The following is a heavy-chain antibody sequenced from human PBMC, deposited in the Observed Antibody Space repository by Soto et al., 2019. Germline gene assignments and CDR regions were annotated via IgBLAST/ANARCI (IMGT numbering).Heavy chain of an antibody. D-gene: IGHD3-3*01. Sequence: GGSLRLSCAASGFTFSSYAMSWVRQAPGKGLEWVSAISGSGGSTYYADSVKGRFTISRDNSKNTLYLQMNSLRAEDTAVYYCAKTSYDFWSNYYYYGMDVWGQGTTVTVSS. CDR1: GFTFSSYA. CDR3: AKTSYDFWSNYYYYGMDV. J-gene: IGHJ6*02. V-gene: IGHV3-23*01. CDR2: ISGSGGST.